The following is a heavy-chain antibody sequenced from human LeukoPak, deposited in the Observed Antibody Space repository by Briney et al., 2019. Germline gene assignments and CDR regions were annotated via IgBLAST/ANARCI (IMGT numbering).Heavy chain of an antibody. Sequence: PGGSPRLSCAASGFTFSSYSMNWVRQAPGKGLEWVSSISSSSSYIYYADSVKGRFTISRDNAKNSLYLQMNSLRAEDTAVYYCARTIAAAARFDYWGQGTLVTVSS. CDR1: GFTFSSYS. J-gene: IGHJ4*02. D-gene: IGHD6-13*01. CDR2: ISSSSSYI. V-gene: IGHV3-21*01. CDR3: ARTIAAAARFDY.